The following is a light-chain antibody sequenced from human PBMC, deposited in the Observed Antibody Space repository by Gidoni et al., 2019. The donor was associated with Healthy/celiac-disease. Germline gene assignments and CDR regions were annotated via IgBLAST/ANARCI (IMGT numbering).Light chain of an antibody. V-gene: IGKV1-33*01. Sequence: IQMTQSPSSLSASVGDRVTITCQASQDISNYLNWYQQKPGKAPKLLIYDASNLETGVPSRFSGSGSGKDFTFTISSLQPEDIATYYCQQYDNLPFTFGPGTKVDIK. J-gene: IGKJ3*01. CDR3: QQYDNLPFT. CDR2: DAS. CDR1: QDISNY.